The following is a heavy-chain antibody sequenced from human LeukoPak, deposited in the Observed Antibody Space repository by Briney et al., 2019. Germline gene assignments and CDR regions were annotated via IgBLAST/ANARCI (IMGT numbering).Heavy chain of an antibody. CDR2: IKRDGSEK. V-gene: IGHV3-7*01. CDR1: GFTFTDYW. CDR3: ARRDGYNYYFAY. J-gene: IGHJ4*02. D-gene: IGHD5-24*01. Sequence: GGSLRLSCAASGFTFTDYWMSWVRQAPGKGLEWVANIKRDGSEKYYVDSVKGRFTISRDNAKNSLYLQMNSLKTEDTAVYYCARRDGYNYYFAYWGQGTLVTVSS.